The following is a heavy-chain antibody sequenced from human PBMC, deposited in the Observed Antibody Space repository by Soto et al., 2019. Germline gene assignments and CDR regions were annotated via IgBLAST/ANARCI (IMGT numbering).Heavy chain of an antibody. CDR1: GGTFSSYA. Sequence: QVQLVQSGAEVQKPGSSVKVSCKASGGTFSSYAISWVRQAPGQGLEWMGGIIPIFGTANYAQKFQGRVTITADESTSTAYMELSSLRSEDTAVYYCARMGVNYDILFFFKVWGQGTLVTVSS. CDR2: IIPIFGTA. CDR3: ARMGVNYDILFFFKV. J-gene: IGHJ4*02. V-gene: IGHV1-69*01. D-gene: IGHD3-9*01.